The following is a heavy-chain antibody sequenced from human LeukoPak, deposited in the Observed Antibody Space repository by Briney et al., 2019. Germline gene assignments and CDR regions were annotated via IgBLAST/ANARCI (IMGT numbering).Heavy chain of an antibody. V-gene: IGHV1-69*13. CDR1: GGTFSSYA. Sequence: VASVKVSCKASGGTFSSYAIGWVRQAPGQGLEWMGGIIPIFGTANYAQKFQGRVTITADESTSTAYMELSSLRSEDTAVYYCASHRDPVVKAGLTLSMVRGGLFDYWGQGTLVTVSS. D-gene: IGHD3-10*01. CDR3: ASHRDPVVKAGLTLSMVRGGLFDY. CDR2: IIPIFGTA. J-gene: IGHJ4*02.